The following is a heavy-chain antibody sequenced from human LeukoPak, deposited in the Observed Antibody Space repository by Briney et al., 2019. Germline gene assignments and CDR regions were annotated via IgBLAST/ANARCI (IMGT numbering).Heavy chain of an antibody. Sequence: SETLSLTCTVSGGSISSSSYYWGWIRQPPGKGLEWIGSIYYSGSTYYNPSLKSRVTISVDTSKNQSSLKLSSVTAADTAVYYCARHRRKLIGYSHGEIDYWGQGTLVTVSS. J-gene: IGHJ4*02. D-gene: IGHD5-18*01. V-gene: IGHV4-39*01. CDR2: IYYSGST. CDR3: ARHRRKLIGYSHGEIDY. CDR1: GGSISSSSYY.